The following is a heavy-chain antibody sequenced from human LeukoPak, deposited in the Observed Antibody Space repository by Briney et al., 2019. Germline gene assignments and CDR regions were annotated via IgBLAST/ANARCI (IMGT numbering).Heavy chain of an antibody. CDR2: IWYDGSNK. Sequence: GRSLRLSCAASGFTFSSYGMHWVRQAPGKGLEWVAVIWYDGSNKYYADSVKGRFTISRDNSKNTLYLQMNSLRAEDTAVYYRARVSGSSGWYWFDPWGQGTLVTVSS. CDR1: GFTFSSYG. D-gene: IGHD6-19*01. V-gene: IGHV3-33*01. J-gene: IGHJ5*02. CDR3: ARVSGSSGWYWFDP.